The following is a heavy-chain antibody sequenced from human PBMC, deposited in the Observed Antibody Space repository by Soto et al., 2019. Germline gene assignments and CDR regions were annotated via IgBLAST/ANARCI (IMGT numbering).Heavy chain of an antibody. CDR2: IYPGDSDT. CDR1: GYSFTSYW. V-gene: IGHV5-51*01. CDR3: ARYRSTVTTFGDSYYYYGMDV. J-gene: IGHJ6*02. D-gene: IGHD4-17*01. Sequence: GESLKISCKGSGYSFTSYWIGWVRQMPGKGLEWMGIIYPGDSDTRYSPSFQGQVTISADKSISTAYLQWSSLKASDTAMYYCARYRSTVTTFGDSYYYYGMDVWGQGTTVTVSS.